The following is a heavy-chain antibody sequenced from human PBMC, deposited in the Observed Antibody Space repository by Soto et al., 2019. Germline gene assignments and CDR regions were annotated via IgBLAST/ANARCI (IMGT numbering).Heavy chain of an antibody. CDR3: GRGRSGEIVVFY. V-gene: IGHV1-46*01. CDR1: GYTFTSYY. Sequence: ASVKVSCKASGYTFTSYYMHWVRQAPGQGLEWMGIINPSGGSTSYAQKFQGRVTMTRDMSITTVYMELNNLSPDDTAVYYCGRGRSGEIVVFYWGQGTPVTVSS. D-gene: IGHD5-12*01. CDR2: INPSGGST. J-gene: IGHJ4*02.